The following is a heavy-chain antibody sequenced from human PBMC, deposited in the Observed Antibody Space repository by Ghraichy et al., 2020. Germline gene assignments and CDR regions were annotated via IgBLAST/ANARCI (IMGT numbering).Heavy chain of an antibody. CDR1: GYTFTYRY. CDR2: ITPFNGNT. V-gene: IGHV1-45*02. CDR3: ALLVVVAENNWFDP. Sequence: SVKVSCKASGYTFTYRYLHWVRQAPGQALEWMGWITPFNGNTNYAQKFQDRVTITRDRSMSTAYMELSSLRSEDTAMYYCALLVVVAENNWFDPWGQGTLVTVSS. D-gene: IGHD2-15*01. J-gene: IGHJ5*02.